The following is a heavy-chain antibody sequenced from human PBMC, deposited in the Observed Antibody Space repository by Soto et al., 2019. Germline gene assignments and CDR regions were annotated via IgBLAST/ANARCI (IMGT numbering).Heavy chain of an antibody. V-gene: IGHV3-30*18. CDR3: AKDRRDYYDSSGYYYMFY. CDR2: ISYDGSNK. Sequence: QVQLVESGGGVVQPGRSLRLSCAASGFTFSSYGMHWVRQAPGKGLEWVAVISYDGSNKYYADSVKGRFTISRDNSKNTLYLQMNSLRAEDTAVYYCAKDRRDYYDSSGYYYMFYWGQGTLVTVSS. D-gene: IGHD3-22*01. J-gene: IGHJ4*02. CDR1: GFTFSSYG.